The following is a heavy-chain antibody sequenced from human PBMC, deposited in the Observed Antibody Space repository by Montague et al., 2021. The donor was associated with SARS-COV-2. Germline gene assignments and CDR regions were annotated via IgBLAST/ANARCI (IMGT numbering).Heavy chain of an antibody. J-gene: IGHJ4*02. CDR1: GGSISHYY. V-gene: IGHV4-59*01. CDR3: ARRTDILTGYYDY. D-gene: IGHD3-9*01. Sequence: SETLSLTCAVSGGSISHYYWSWIRQPPGKGLEWIGYIYSSGGTNYNPSLKSRATLSLDAAKNHFSLRLSPVTAADTAVYYCARRTDILTGYYDYWGQGTLVTVSS. CDR2: IYSSGGT.